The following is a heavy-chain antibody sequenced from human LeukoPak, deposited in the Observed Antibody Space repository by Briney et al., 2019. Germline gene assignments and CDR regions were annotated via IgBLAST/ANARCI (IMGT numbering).Heavy chain of an antibody. V-gene: IGHV1-2*02. D-gene: IGHD2-2*01. J-gene: IGHJ4*02. CDR3: ARSYQHVAAHFDY. CDR2: INPNSGGT. CDR1: GYTFTGYY. Sequence: ASVKVSCKASGYTFTGYYMHWVRQAPGQGLEWMGWINPNSGGTNYAQKFQGRATMTRETSISTAYMEPSRLRSDDTAVYYCARSYQHVAAHFDYWGQGTLVTVSS.